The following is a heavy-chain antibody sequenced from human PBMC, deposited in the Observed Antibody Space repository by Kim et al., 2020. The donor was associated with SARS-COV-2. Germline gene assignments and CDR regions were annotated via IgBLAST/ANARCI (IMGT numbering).Heavy chain of an antibody. D-gene: IGHD2-2*01. CDR3: ASLRYCSSTSCPGRGGGPGYYYGMDV. CDR1: GGSISSSSYY. V-gene: IGHV4-39*01. Sequence: SETLSLTCTVSGGSISSSSYYWGWIRQPPGKGLEWIGSIYYSGSTYYNPSLKSRVTISVDTSKNQFSLKLSSVTAADTAVYYCASLRYCSSTSCPGRGGGPGYYYGMDVWGQGTTVTVSS. CDR2: IYYSGST. J-gene: IGHJ6*02.